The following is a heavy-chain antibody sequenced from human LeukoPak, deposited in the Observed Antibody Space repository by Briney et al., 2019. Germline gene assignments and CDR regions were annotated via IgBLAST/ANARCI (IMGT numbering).Heavy chain of an antibody. CDR1: GFTFSSYW. D-gene: IGHD1-26*01. Sequence: GSLRLSCAASGFTFSSYWMTWVRQAPGKGLEWVANIKQDGSEKYYVDSVKGRFTISRDNAKNSLYLQMNSLRAEDTAVYYCARDPRTSGSYFDHWGQGTLVTVSS. V-gene: IGHV3-7*01. CDR2: IKQDGSEK. J-gene: IGHJ4*02. CDR3: ARDPRTSGSYFDH.